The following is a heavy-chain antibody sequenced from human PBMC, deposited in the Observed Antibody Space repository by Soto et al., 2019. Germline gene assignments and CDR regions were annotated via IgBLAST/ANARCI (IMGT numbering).Heavy chain of an antibody. V-gene: IGHV4-30-4*02. CDR2: IYYSGST. D-gene: IGHD5-12*01. Sequence: SDPLSLTCTVSGGSISNADYYRSWVRQPPGKGLEWIGYIYYSGSTFFNPSLKSRVTISKDTSRNQFSLRLNSVTAADTAVYYCARAIVVTIGGMDVWGPGTKVTVAS. CDR1: GGSISNADYY. J-gene: IGHJ6*02. CDR3: ARAIVVTIGGMDV.